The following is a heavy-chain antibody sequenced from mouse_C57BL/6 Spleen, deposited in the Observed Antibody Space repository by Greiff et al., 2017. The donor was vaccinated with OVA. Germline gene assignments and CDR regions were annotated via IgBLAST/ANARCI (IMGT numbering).Heavy chain of an antibody. J-gene: IGHJ3*01. CDR2: ISYDGSN. CDR1: GYSITSGYY. D-gene: IGHD2-13*01. CDR3: AREGEKGDYWFAY. V-gene: IGHV3-6*01. Sequence: VQLQQSGPGLVKPSQSLSLTCSVTGYSITSGYYWNWIRQFPGNKLEWMGYISYDGSNNYNPSLKNRISITRDTSRNQFFLKLNSVTTEDTATYCCAREGEKGDYWFAYWGQGTLVTVAA.